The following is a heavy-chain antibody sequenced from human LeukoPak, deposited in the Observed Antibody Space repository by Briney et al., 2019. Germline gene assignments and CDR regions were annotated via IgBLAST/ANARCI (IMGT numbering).Heavy chain of an antibody. CDR2: INPNSGGT. CDR3: ARGNYGLRGDAFDI. V-gene: IGHV1-2*02. Sequence: ASVKVSCKASGYTFTGYYMHWVRQAPGQGLEWMGWINPNSGGTNYAQKFQGRVTMTRDTSISTAYMELRSLRSDDTAVYYCARGNYGLRGDAFDIWGQGTMVTVSS. J-gene: IGHJ3*02. CDR1: GYTFTGYY. D-gene: IGHD3-10*01.